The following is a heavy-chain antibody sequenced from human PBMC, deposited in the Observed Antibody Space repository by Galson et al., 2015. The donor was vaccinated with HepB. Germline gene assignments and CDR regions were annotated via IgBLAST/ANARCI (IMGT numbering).Heavy chain of an antibody. D-gene: IGHD3-16*01. V-gene: IGHV3-21*01. Sequence: SLRLSCTASGFSFRTYRMPWVRQAPGQGLDWVSCISSTSAYIAYTHSVKGRVTISRDKAKSSVYLEMNDLRAEDTAVYYCARSGRVGGRWDFDIWGHSTLVTVSS. CDR1: GFSFRTYR. CDR3: ARSGRVGGRWDFDI. J-gene: IGHJ2*01. CDR2: ISSTSAYI.